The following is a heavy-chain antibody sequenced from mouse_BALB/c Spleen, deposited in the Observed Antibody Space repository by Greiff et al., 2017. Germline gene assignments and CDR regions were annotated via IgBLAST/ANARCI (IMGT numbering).Heavy chain of an antibody. V-gene: IGHV1S29*02. D-gene: IGHD2-4*01. Sequence: VQLQQSGPELVKPGASVKISCKASGYTFTDYNMHWVKQSHGKSLEWIGYIYPYNGGTGYNQKFKSKATLTVDNSSSTAYMELRSLSSEDSAVYYCARRGDYEGYYAMDYWGQGTSVTVSS. CDR3: ARRGDYEGYYAMDY. CDR2: IYPYNGGT. J-gene: IGHJ4*01. CDR1: GYTFTDYN.